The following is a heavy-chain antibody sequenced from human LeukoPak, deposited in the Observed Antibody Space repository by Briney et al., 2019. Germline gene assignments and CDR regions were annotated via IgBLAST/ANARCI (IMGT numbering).Heavy chain of an antibody. J-gene: IGHJ5*02. CDR1: GGSISSSIYY. Sequence: PSETLSLTCTVSGGSISSSIYYWGWIRQPPGKGLEWIGSICYSGSTYYNSSLKSRVTISVDRSKNQFSLKLSSVTAADTAVYYCARANYDFWSGYPKNWFDPWGQGTLVTVSS. CDR3: ARANYDFWSGYPKNWFDP. V-gene: IGHV4-39*07. D-gene: IGHD3-3*01. CDR2: ICYSGST.